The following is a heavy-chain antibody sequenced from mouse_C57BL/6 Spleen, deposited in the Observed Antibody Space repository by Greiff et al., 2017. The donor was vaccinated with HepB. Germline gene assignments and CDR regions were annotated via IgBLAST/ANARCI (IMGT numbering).Heavy chain of an antibody. CDR3: ARDSYYYAMDY. J-gene: IGHJ4*01. CDR1: GFTFSSYA. CDR2: ISDGGSYT. V-gene: IGHV5-4*01. Sequence: DVKLVESGGGLVKPGGSLKLSCAASGFTFSSYAMSWVRQTPEKRLEWVATISDGGSYTYYPDNVKGRFTISRDNAKNNLYLQMSHLKSEDTAMYYCARDSYYYAMDYWGQGTSVTVSS.